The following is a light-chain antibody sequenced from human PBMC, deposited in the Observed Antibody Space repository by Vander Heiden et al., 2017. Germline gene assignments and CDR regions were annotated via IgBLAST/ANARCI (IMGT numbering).Light chain of an antibody. CDR2: WAS. V-gene: IGKV4-1*01. J-gene: IGKJ4*01. CDR1: RSVLYSGNNKNC. CDR3: QQYASDPLT. Sequence: TLIAQSPDSLAVSPGERATINSKSIRSVLYSGNNKNCLAWYQQKAGQPPKVLIYWASARASGVPDRFSDSGTGTDFTLTISSLQAEDVAVYYCQQYASDPLTFGGGTKVEIK.